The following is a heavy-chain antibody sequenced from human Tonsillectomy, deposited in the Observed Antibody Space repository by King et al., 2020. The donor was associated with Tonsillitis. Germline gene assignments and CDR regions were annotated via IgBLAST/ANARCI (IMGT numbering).Heavy chain of an antibody. D-gene: IGHD2-15*01. CDR1: GFTFSTYG. V-gene: IGHV3-30*18. CDR3: AKEEPYCSGGSCYSGDAFDI. CDR2: ISYDGSNK. J-gene: IGHJ3*02. Sequence: VQLVESGGGVVQPGRSLRLSCAASGFTFSTYGMHWVRQAPGKGLEWVAVISYDGSNKYYADSVKSRFTISRDNSKNTLYLQMNSLRAEDTAVYYCAKEEPYCSGGSCYSGDAFDIWGQGTMVTVSS.